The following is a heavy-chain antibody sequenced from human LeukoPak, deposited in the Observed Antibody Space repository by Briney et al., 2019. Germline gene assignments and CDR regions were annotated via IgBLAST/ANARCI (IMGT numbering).Heavy chain of an antibody. CDR1: RGTFSSYA. V-gene: IGHV1-18*01. J-gene: IGHJ6*03. CDR3: ARGFPMGAITAYYNYMDV. D-gene: IGHD1-26*01. Sequence: GSSVKVSCKASRGTFSSYAISWVRQAPGQGLEWMGWISPYNGNSNYAQNLQDRVTMTTDTSTSTTYMELRSLRSDDTAVYYCARGFPMGAITAYYNYMDVWGKGTTVTVSS. CDR2: ISPYNGNS.